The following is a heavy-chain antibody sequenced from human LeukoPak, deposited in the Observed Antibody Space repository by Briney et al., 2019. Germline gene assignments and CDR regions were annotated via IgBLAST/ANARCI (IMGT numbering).Heavy chain of an antibody. CDR3: GRDDSSWFITD. V-gene: IGHV6-1*01. CDR1: GDSVSSYTTA. D-gene: IGHD6-13*01. CDR2: TYYRSKWYN. J-gene: IGHJ4*02. Sequence: SRTLSLTCAISGDSVSSYTTAWNWIRQSPSRGLEWLGRTYYRSKWYNEYAESAKSRIIIIPDTSKNQFSLHLSSVTPEDTAVYYCGRDDSSWFITDWGQGILVTVSS.